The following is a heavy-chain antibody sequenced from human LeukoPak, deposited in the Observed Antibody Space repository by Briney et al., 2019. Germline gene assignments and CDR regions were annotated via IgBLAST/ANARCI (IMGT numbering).Heavy chain of an antibody. V-gene: IGHV3-66*01. D-gene: IGHD3-10*01. CDR2: LYSGGTT. Sequence: PGGALRLSCAASGVTLSTNFMSWGRQAPGKGVEGGSVLYSGGTTYYSDSVKGRFTISRDNSKNTLYLQMNSLRVEDTAVYYCARGWLGGDWGQGTLVTVSS. CDR3: ARGWLGGD. CDR1: GVTLSTNF. J-gene: IGHJ4*02.